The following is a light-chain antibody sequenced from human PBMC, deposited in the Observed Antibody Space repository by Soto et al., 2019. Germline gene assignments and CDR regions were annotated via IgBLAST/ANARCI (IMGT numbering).Light chain of an antibody. CDR2: GAS. CDR1: TYIGDK. J-gene: IGKJ4*01. Sequence: EILLTQSPATLSVSPREIVNLSFRANTYIGDKLAWYQQKPGQAPRLLIYGASTRATGIPDTFSGGGSATEFTLTISSLQSEDFVVYYCQQYNDWPLTFGGGTKVDI. CDR3: QQYNDWPLT. V-gene: IGKV3D-15*01.